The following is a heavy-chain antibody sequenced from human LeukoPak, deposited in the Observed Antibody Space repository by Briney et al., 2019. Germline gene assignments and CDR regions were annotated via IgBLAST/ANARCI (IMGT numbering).Heavy chain of an antibody. J-gene: IGHJ6*04. Sequence: ASVKVSCKASGYTFTIYYMHWVRQAPGQGLEWMGIINPSGGSTSYAQKFQGRVTMTRDTSTSTVYMELSSLRSEDTAVYYCARDPGYGSGSYYRSYYGMDVWGKGTTVTVSS. D-gene: IGHD3-10*01. CDR2: INPSGGST. V-gene: IGHV1-46*01. CDR1: GYTFTIYY. CDR3: ARDPGYGSGSYYRSYYGMDV.